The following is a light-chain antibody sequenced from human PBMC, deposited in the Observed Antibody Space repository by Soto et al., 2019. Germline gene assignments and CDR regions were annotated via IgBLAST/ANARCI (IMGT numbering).Light chain of an antibody. CDR1: QSVSSN. CDR3: QQHNKWPRT. CDR2: GAS. V-gene: IGKV3-15*01. J-gene: IGKJ1*01. Sequence: EIEMTQSPSALSVSPGERATLSCRASQSVSSNLAWYQQKPGQAPRLLIYGASTRATGIPARFSGSGSGTEFTLTISSLQSEDFAVYYCQQHNKWPRTFGQGTKVDIK.